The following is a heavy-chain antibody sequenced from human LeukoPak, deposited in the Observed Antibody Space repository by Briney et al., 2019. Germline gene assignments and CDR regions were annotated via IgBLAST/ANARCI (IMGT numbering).Heavy chain of an antibody. Sequence: ASVTVSCKASGYTFTSYDFNWVRQAPGQRPEWMGWMSPNSGDTGYAQKFQDRVTMTRITSISTAYMELSSLRSDDTAVYYCARGPPNWGYDYWGPGTLVTVSS. V-gene: IGHV1-8*01. J-gene: IGHJ4*02. CDR1: GYTFTSYD. CDR3: ARGPPNWGYDY. CDR2: MSPNSGDT. D-gene: IGHD7-27*01.